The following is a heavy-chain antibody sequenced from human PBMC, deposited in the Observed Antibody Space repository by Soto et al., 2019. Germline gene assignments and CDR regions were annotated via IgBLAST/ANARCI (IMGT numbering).Heavy chain of an antibody. CDR2: IYPGDSDT. Sequence: GESLKISCKGSGYSFTSYWIGWVRQMPGKGLEWMGIIYPGDSDTRYSPSFQGQVTISADKSISTAYLQMNSLRAEDTAVYYCARGRHKFDLWGRGTLVTVSS. CDR3: ARGRHKFDL. CDR1: GYSFTSYW. J-gene: IGHJ2*01. V-gene: IGHV5-51*01. D-gene: IGHD1-26*01.